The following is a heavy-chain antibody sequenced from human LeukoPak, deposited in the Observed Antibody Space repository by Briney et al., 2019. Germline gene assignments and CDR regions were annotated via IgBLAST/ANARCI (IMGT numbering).Heavy chain of an antibody. CDR2: IYTSGST. J-gene: IGHJ4*02. V-gene: IGHV4-61*02. D-gene: IGHD3-3*01. CDR1: GYSISSGSYY. CDR3: ARHRPFWSGYYFDY. Sequence: SETLSLTCAVSGYSISSGSYYWSWIRQPAGKGLEWIGRIYTSGSTNYNPSLKSRVTISVDTSKNQFSLKLSSVTAADTAMYYCARHRPFWSGYYFDYWGQGTLVTVSS.